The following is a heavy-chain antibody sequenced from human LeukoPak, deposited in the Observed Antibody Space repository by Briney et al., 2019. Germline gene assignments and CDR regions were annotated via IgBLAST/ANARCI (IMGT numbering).Heavy chain of an antibody. J-gene: IGHJ5*02. V-gene: IGHV4-38-2*02. CDR2: IYHSGST. CDR3: ARARILGFSDWFDP. CDR1: GYSISSGYY. Sequence: SETLSLTCTVSGYSISSGYYWGWIRQPPGKGLEWIGSIYHSGSTYYNPSLKSRVTISVDTSKNQFSLKLSSVTAADTAVYYCARARILGFSDWFDPWGQGTLVTVSS. D-gene: IGHD5-18*01.